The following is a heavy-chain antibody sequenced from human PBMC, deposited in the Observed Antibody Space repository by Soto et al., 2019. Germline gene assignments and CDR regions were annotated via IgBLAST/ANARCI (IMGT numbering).Heavy chain of an antibody. D-gene: IGHD6-19*01. V-gene: IGHV1-8*01. CDR1: GYTFTSYD. CDR2: MNPNSGNT. CDR3: ATVRGHVAVAVQYYFDY. Sequence: GASVKVSCKASGYTFTSYDINWVRQATGQGLEWMGWMNPNSGNTGYAQKFQGRVTMTEDTSTDTAYMELSSLRSEDTAVYYCATVRGHVAVAVQYYFDYWGQGTLVTVSS. J-gene: IGHJ4*02.